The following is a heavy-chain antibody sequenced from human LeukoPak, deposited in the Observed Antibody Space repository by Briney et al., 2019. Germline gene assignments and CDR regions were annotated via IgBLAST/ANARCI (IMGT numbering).Heavy chain of an antibody. D-gene: IGHD3-22*01. Sequence: GASVKVSCKASGYTFTGYYMHWVRQAPGQGLEWMGGINPNSGGTNYAQKFQGRVTMTRDTSISTAYMELSRLRSDDTAVYYCAIYDSSGYSNLNYFDYWGQGTLVTVSS. CDR3: AIYDSSGYSNLNYFDY. CDR1: GYTFTGYY. J-gene: IGHJ4*02. CDR2: INPNSGGT. V-gene: IGHV1-2*02.